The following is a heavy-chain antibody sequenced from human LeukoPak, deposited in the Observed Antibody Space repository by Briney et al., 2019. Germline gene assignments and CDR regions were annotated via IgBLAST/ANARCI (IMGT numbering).Heavy chain of an antibody. CDR3: ARVARSLLYCFDY. D-gene: IGHD2-8*02. CDR1: GFTFSDYY. Sequence: GGSLRLSCAASGFTFSDYYMSWIRQAPGKGLEWVSYISSSGSTIYYADSVKGRFTISRDNAKNSLHLQMNSLRAEDTAVYYCARVARSLLYCFDYWGQGTLVTVSS. J-gene: IGHJ4*02. V-gene: IGHV3-11*01. CDR2: ISSSGSTI.